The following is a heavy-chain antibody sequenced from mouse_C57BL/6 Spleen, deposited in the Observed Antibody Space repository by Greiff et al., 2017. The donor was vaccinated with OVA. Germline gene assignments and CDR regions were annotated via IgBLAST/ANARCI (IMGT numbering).Heavy chain of an antibody. CDR1: GFSLTSYG. CDR2: IWRGGST. D-gene: IGHD1-1*01. J-gene: IGHJ4*01. Sequence: VQLQQSGPGLVQPSQSLSITCTVSGFSLTSYGVHWVRQSPGKGLEWLGVIWRGGSTDYNAAFMSRLSITKDNSKSQVFFKMNSLQADDTAIYYCAATYYASRRAMDYWGQGTSVTVSS. CDR3: AATYYASRRAMDY. V-gene: IGHV2-5*01.